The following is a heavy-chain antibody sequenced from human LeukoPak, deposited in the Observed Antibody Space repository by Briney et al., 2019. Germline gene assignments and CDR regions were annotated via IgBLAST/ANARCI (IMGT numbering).Heavy chain of an antibody. J-gene: IGHJ5*02. CDR1: GFTFSSYS. CDR2: ISSSSSTI. CDR3: ARALSSTKLNWFDP. D-gene: IGHD2-2*01. V-gene: IGHV3-48*04. Sequence: GGSLRLSCAASGFTFSSYSMNWVRQAPGKGLEWVSYISSSSSTIYYADSVKGRFTISRDNAKNSLYLQINSLRAEDTAVYYCARALSSTKLNWFDPWGQGTLVTVSS.